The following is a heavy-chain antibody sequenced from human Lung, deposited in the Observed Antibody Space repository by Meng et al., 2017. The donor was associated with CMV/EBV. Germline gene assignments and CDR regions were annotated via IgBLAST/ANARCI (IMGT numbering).Heavy chain of an antibody. Sequence: GGSLRLXCEASGFTFRSYNMNWVRQAPGKGLEWVSYISFSSSIIHYAGSVKGRFTISRDNARDSLYLKMNGLGAEDTAVYFCAGYTSSSYGMGVWGQGTTVTVSS. V-gene: IGHV3-48*04. CDR1: GFTFRSYN. CDR2: ISFSSSII. D-gene: IGHD3-16*02. CDR3: AGYTSSSYGMGV. J-gene: IGHJ6*02.